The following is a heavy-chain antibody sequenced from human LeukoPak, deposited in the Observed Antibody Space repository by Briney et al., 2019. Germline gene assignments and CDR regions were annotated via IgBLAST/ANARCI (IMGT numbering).Heavy chain of an antibody. Sequence: PGGSLRLSCVVSGLTFSGSGFHWVRQAPGKGLEWVAIIWYDGSKKYYADSVKGRFTISKDDSKDTVYLQMNSLRAEDTAVYYCAKDRQVGTFDYWGQETLVTVSS. J-gene: IGHJ4*02. CDR3: AKDRQVGTFDY. D-gene: IGHD1-26*01. CDR2: IWYDGSKK. CDR1: GLTFSGSG. V-gene: IGHV3-33*06.